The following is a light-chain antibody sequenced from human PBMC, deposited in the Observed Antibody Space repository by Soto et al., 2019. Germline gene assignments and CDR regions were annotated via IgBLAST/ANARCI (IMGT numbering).Light chain of an antibody. CDR1: NRDVGTHNY. J-gene: IGLJ1*01. V-gene: IGLV2-8*01. CDR2: DVV. Sequence: QSALTQPPSASGSPGQSVTISCTGTNRDVGTHNYVSWYQQYPGKAPKLLIYDVVKRPSGIPHRFYGSKSGNTASLTVSGLQADDEADYYCCTYAGGRTFVFGTGTKVTVL. CDR3: CTYAGGRTFV.